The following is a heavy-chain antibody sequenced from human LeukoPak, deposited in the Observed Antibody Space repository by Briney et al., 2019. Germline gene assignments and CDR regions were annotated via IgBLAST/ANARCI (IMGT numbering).Heavy chain of an antibody. CDR3: AKIQGAFNWFDP. V-gene: IGHV4-38-2*02. Sequence: PSDTLSLICTVSGDFISRGYFWAWIRQSPETGLEWLASMSKSGSDYYNPSLKRRVTMSVDTSNNQFSLKVKYVTAADTAVYYCAKIQGAFNWFDPWGQGTPVTVSS. CDR2: MSKSGSD. CDR1: GDFISRGYF. J-gene: IGHJ5*02. D-gene: IGHD5-18*01.